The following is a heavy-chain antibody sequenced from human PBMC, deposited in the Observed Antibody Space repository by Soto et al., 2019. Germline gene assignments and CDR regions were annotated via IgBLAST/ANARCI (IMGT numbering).Heavy chain of an antibody. D-gene: IGHD3-16*02. Sequence: SETLSLTCTVSGGSISSGGYYWSWIRQHPGKGLEWIGYIYYSGSTYYNPSLKSQVTISVDTSKKQLSLKLSSVTAADTAVYYCARTIHLGELSFFDYWGQGTLVTVSS. CDR2: IYYSGST. J-gene: IGHJ4*02. CDR3: ARTIHLGELSFFDY. V-gene: IGHV4-31*01. CDR1: GGSISSGGYY.